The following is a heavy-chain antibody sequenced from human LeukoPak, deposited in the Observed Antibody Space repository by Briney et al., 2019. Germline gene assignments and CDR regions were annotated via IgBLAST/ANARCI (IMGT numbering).Heavy chain of an antibody. CDR1: GYTFTSYD. Sequence: ASVKVSCKASGYTFTSYDINWVRQATGQGLEWMGWMNPNCGNTGYAQKFQGRVTITRNTSISTAYMELSSLRSEDTAVYYCTSFGVPAAILRPYYYYYYMDVWGKGTTVTVSS. CDR3: TSFGVPAAILRPYYYYYYMDV. D-gene: IGHD2-2*02. J-gene: IGHJ6*03. V-gene: IGHV1-8*03. CDR2: MNPNCGNT.